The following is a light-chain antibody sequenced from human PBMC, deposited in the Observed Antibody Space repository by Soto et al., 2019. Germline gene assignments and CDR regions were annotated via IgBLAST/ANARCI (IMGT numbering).Light chain of an antibody. V-gene: IGKV3-15*01. Sequence: EIVMTQSPATLSVSPVEGATLSCRTSQSVSTNLAWHQQKPGQAPRLLIYDASTRATGIPVRFSGSGSGTEFTLTISSLQSEDFAVYYCQQYNNWPRTFGRGTKVDIK. J-gene: IGKJ1*01. CDR2: DAS. CDR1: QSVSTN. CDR3: QQYNNWPRT.